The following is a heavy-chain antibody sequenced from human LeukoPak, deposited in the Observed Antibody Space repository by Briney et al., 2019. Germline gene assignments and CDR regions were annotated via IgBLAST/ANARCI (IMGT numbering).Heavy chain of an antibody. J-gene: IGHJ4*02. V-gene: IGHV3-23*01. Sequence: GGSLRLSCAASGFTFSSYEMNWVRQAPGKGLEWVSGIGGSGVRTYYADSVKGRFTISRDNSRNTVYLQMNSLRAEDTAVYYCAKDEAARPYYFDYWGQGTLVTVSS. CDR1: GFTFSSYE. D-gene: IGHD6-6*01. CDR2: IGGSGVRT. CDR3: AKDEAARPYYFDY.